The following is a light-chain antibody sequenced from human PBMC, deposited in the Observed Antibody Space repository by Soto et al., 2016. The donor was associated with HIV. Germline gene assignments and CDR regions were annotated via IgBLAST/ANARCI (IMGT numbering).Light chain of an antibody. V-gene: IGLV3-1*01. Sequence: SYELTQSPSVSVSPGQTASITCSGDKLGDKYTCWYQQKPGQSPVLVIYQDTRRPSGIPERFSGSNSGNTATLTISGTQAMDEADYYCQAWDCNTHVVFGGGTKLTVL. CDR1: KLGDKY. CDR2: QDT. CDR3: QAWDCNTHVV. J-gene: IGLJ2*01.